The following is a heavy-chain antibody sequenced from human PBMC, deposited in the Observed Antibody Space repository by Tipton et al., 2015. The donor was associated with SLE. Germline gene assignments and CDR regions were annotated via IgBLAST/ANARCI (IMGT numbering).Heavy chain of an antibody. V-gene: IGHV4-59*01. D-gene: IGHD3-22*01. CDR2: VYSSGST. CDR3: ARRHFDTSGYYRGAFDI. Sequence: TLSLTCTVSGRSISGYYWSWIRQSPGEGLEWIGYVYSSGSTHYNPSLKSRVTISVDASKNQFSLRLTSVTAADTAVYYCARRHFDTSGYYRGAFDIWGQGTMVTVSS. CDR1: GRSISGYY. J-gene: IGHJ3*02.